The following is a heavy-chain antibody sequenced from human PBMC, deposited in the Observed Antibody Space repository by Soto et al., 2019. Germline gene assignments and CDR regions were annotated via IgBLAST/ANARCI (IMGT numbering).Heavy chain of an antibody. CDR3: AKDRKAQYSFDY. V-gene: IGHV3-23*01. D-gene: IGHD6-6*01. CDR2: ISGSVGST. Sequence: PGGSLRLSCAASGFTLSSYAMNWVRQAPGKGLEWVSAISGSVGSTYYADSVKGRFTISRDNSKNTLYLQMNSLRAEDTAVYYCAKDRKAQYSFDYWGQGTLVTVSS. CDR1: GFTLSSYA. J-gene: IGHJ4*02.